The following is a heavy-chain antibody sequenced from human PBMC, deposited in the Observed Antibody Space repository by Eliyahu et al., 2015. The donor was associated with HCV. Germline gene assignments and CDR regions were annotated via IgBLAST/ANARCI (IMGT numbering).Heavy chain of an antibody. J-gene: IGHJ6*02. CDR2: ISSSSSYI. CDR3: AREPYCSSIRCHATGAYYYYGMDV. Sequence: EVQLVESGGGLVKPGGSVRLSCAASGFIFSSYSMNWVRQAPGKGLEGVSFISSSSSYIYYADSVKGRFSISRDNAKNSLYLQMNSLRAEDTAVYYCAREPYCSSIRCHATGAYYYYGMDVWGQGTTVTVSS. CDR1: GFIFSSYS. D-gene: IGHD2-2*01. V-gene: IGHV3-21*01.